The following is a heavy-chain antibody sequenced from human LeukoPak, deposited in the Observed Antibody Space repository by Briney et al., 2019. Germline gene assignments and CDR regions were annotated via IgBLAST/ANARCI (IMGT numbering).Heavy chain of an antibody. CDR2: INHSGST. J-gene: IGHJ4*02. CDR3: ARPYVYYYDSSGYYPPSWGN. CDR1: GGSFSGYY. D-gene: IGHD3-22*01. Sequence: SETLSLTCAVYGGSFSGYYWSWIRQPPGKGLEWIGEINHSGSTNYNPSLKSRVTISVDTSKNQFSLKLSSVTAADTAVYYRARPYVYYYDSSGYYPPSWGNWGQGTLVTVSS. V-gene: IGHV4-34*01.